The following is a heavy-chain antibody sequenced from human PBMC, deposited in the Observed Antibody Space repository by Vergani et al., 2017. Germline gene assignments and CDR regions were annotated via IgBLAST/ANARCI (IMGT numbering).Heavy chain of an antibody. Sequence: QVQLVQSGAEVKKPGSSVKVSCKASGGTFSSYAISWVRQAPGQGLEWMGRIIPIFGTANYAQKFQGRVTITADESTSTAYMELSSLGSEDTAVYYCARSQIDIVVVPAASSKRYGMDVWGQGTTVTVSS. J-gene: IGHJ6*02. V-gene: IGHV1-69*13. D-gene: IGHD2-2*01. CDR1: GGTFSSYA. CDR3: ARSQIDIVVVPAASSKRYGMDV. CDR2: IIPIFGTA.